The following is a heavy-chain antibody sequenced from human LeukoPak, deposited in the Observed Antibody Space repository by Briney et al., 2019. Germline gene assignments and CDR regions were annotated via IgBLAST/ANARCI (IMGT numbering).Heavy chain of an antibody. CDR1: GGSISNYY. CDR2: ISYTGST. J-gene: IGHJ6*02. CDR3: ARGVCTSSSCYAGDYGMDV. Sequence: SETLSLTCTVSGGSISNYYWSWIRQPPGEGLEWIGYISYTGSTNYNPSLKSRVTISLDTSKSQFSLKVSFVTAADTAVYYCARGVCTSSSCYAGDYGMDVRGQGTTVTVSS. V-gene: IGHV4-59*08. D-gene: IGHD2-2*01.